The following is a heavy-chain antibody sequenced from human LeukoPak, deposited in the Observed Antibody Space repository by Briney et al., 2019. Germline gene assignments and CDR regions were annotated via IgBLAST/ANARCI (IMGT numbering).Heavy chain of an antibody. J-gene: IGHJ6*03. Sequence: NPSETLSLTCTVSGGSISSSSYYWGWIRQPPGKGLEWIGSIYYSGSTYYNPSLKSRVTISVDTSKNQFSLKLSSVTAADTAVYYCARGGSSIGRGYYYMDVWGKGTTVTISS. CDR1: GGSISSSSYY. CDR3: ARGGSSIGRGYYYMDV. V-gene: IGHV4-39*01. CDR2: IYYSGST. D-gene: IGHD6-13*01.